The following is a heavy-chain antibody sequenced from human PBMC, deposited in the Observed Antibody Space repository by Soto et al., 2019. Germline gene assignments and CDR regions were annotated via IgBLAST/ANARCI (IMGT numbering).Heavy chain of an antibody. V-gene: IGHV5-51*01. CDR1: GYRFTSYW. Sequence: GESLKISCKGSGYRFTSYWIGWVRQMPGKGLEWMGIIYPGDSDTRYSPSFQGQVTISADKSISTAYVQWSSLKASDTAMYYCARRADRSSSPWYFDLWGRRTLVTVSS. CDR2: IYPGDSDT. J-gene: IGHJ2*01. D-gene: IGHD6-6*01. CDR3: ARRADRSSSPWYFDL.